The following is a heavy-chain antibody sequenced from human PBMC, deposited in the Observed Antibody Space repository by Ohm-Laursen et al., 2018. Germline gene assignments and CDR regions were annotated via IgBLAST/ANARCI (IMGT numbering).Heavy chain of an antibody. CDR1: GDSISSYY. V-gene: IGHV4-59*01. CDR3: ARDRGTWILDGEAFDI. J-gene: IGHJ3*02. CDR2: IYYSGST. Sequence: SQTLSLTCTVSGDSISSYYWSWIRQPAGKGLEWIGYIYYSGSTNYNPSLKSRVTISVDTSKNQFSLKLSSVTAADTAVYYCARDRGTWILDGEAFDIWGQGTMVTVSS. D-gene: IGHD2-2*03.